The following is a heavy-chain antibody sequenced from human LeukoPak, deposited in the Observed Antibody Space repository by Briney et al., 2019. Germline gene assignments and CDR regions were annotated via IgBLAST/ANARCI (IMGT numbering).Heavy chain of an antibody. V-gene: IGHV4-34*01. J-gene: IGHJ4*02. Sequence: SETLSLTCAVYGGSFSGYYWSWIRQPPGKGLEWIGEINHSGSTNYNPSLKSRVTISVDTSKNQFSLKLSSVTAADTAVYYCARGPNYDYVWGSYRYTPRYFDYWGQGTLVTVSS. CDR1: GGSFSGYY. CDR2: INHSGST. CDR3: ARGPNYDYVWGSYRYTPRYFDY. D-gene: IGHD3-16*02.